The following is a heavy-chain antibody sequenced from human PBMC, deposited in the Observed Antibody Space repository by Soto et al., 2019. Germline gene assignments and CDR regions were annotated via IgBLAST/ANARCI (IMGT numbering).Heavy chain of an antibody. V-gene: IGHV5-51*01. D-gene: IGHD3-10*01. CDR3: AGGGVRGVITRTRDYYGMDV. CDR2: IYPGDSDT. J-gene: IGHJ6*02. Sequence: GESLTISCKGSGYSFTCYWIGWVRQMPGKGLEWMGIIYPGDSDTRYSPSFQGQVTISADKSISTAYLQWSSLKASDTAMYYCAGGGVRGVITRTRDYYGMDVWGQGTTVTV. CDR1: GYSFTCYW.